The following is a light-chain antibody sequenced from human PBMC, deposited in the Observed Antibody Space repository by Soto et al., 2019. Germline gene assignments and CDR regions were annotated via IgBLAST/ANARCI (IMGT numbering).Light chain of an antibody. CDR1: SSDVGGYNC. V-gene: IGLV2-8*01. CDR2: EVS. CDR3: SSYAGSNIPVV. Sequence: QSALTQPPSASGSPGQSVTISCTGTSSDVGGYNCVSWYQQHPGKAPKLMTYEVSKRPSGVPDRFSGSKSGNTASLTVSGLQAEDEADYYCSSYAGSNIPVVFGGGTKLTVL. J-gene: IGLJ2*01.